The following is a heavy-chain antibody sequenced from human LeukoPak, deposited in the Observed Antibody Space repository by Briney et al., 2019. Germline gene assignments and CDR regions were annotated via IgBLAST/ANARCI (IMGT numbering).Heavy chain of an antibody. J-gene: IGHJ4*02. CDR3: ARASWPPRLLNY. Sequence: SETLSLTCTVSGGSISSSNYYWGWIRLPPGKGLEWIGSIYYTGSTYYKPSLSSRVTISVDTSKKQFSLKLNSVTAADTAVYYCARASWPPRLLNYWGQGTLVTVSS. V-gene: IGHV4-39*01. CDR2: IYYTGST. D-gene: IGHD1-26*01. CDR1: GGSISSSNYY.